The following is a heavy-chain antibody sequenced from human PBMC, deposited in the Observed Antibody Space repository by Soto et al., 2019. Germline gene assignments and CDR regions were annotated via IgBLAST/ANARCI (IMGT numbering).Heavy chain of an antibody. CDR2: IYFSGST. Sequence: QVQLQESGPGLVKPSQTLSLTCTVSGASINSGGYYWSWVRQLPGKGLEWIGYIYFSGSTYYNPSLEGRLSISLDTTQNQFSLKLTSVTAAETAVYYCASGNAWELLLAYWGQGTLVTVSS. V-gene: IGHV4-31*03. J-gene: IGHJ4*02. CDR1: GASINSGGYY. D-gene: IGHD1-7*01. CDR3: ASGNAWELLLAY.